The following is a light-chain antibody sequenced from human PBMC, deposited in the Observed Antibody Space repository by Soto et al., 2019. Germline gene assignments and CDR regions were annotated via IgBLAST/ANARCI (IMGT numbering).Light chain of an antibody. J-gene: IGLJ1*01. V-gene: IGLV1-40*01. CDR1: SANIGAAYN. Sequence: SALTQPPSVSGAPGHRVTISRTGSSANIGAAYNVDWCQQLPGTAPKLLIYGNNNRPSGVPARFSGSKSGTSASLAIAGLQAEDEGDYYCQSYDSSLSGYVFGTGTKVTVL. CDR3: QSYDSSLSGYV. CDR2: GNN.